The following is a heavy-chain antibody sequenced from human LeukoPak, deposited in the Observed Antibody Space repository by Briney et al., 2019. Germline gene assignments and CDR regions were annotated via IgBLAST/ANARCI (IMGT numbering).Heavy chain of an antibody. CDR3: ARASYCSGGSCYSDY. D-gene: IGHD2-15*01. Sequence: ASVKVSCKASGFTFTSYSISWVRQAPGQGLEWMGWISAYNGNTIYAQKVKGRVTMTTDTSTSTAYMELRSLKSDDTAVYYCARASYCSGGSCYSDYWGQGTLVTVSS. V-gene: IGHV1-18*01. CDR1: GFTFTSYS. CDR2: ISAYNGNT. J-gene: IGHJ4*02.